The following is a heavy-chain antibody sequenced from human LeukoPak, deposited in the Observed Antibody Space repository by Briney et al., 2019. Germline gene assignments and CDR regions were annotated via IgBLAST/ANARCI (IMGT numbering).Heavy chain of an antibody. V-gene: IGHV4-59*11. D-gene: IGHD3-10*01. CDR1: GGSISSHY. CDR2: IYDSGST. CDR3: ARDRAPSTGYYYYMDV. Sequence: SETLSLTCTVSGGSISSHYWSWLRQPPGKGLEWIGYIYDSGSTNYNPSLKSRVTISVDTSKNQFSLQLNSVTPEDTAVYYCARDRAPSTGYYYYMDVWGKGTTVTVSS. J-gene: IGHJ6*03.